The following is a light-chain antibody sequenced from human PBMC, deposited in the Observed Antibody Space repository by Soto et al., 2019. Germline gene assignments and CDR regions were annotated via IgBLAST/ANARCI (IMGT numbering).Light chain of an antibody. V-gene: IGKV3-20*01. CDR2: DVS. Sequence: EIVLTQSPATLSLSPGERATLSCRASQSVSGYLAWYQQKPGQAPRLLIYDVSTRATGIPDRFSGSGSGTDFTLTISRLEPEDFALFFCQHYDGSLWTFGQGTKVDIK. CDR3: QHYDGSLWT. J-gene: IGKJ1*01. CDR1: QSVSGY.